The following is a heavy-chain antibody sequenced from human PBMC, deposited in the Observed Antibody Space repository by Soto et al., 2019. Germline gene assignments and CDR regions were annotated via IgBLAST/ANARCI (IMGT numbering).Heavy chain of an antibody. V-gene: IGHV1-18*01. J-gene: IGHJ6*02. Sequence: ASVKVSCKASGYTFTSYGISWVRQAPGQGLEWMGWISAYNGNTNYAQKLQGRVTMTTDTSTSTAYMELRSLRSDDTAVYYCARDRKGCSSTSCYPYYYYGMDVWGQGTTVTVSS. CDR3: ARDRKGCSSTSCYPYYYYGMDV. D-gene: IGHD2-2*01. CDR2: ISAYNGNT. CDR1: GYTFTSYG.